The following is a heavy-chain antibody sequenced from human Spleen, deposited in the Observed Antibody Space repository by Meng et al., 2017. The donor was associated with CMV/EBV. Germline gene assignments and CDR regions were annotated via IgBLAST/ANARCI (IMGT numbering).Heavy chain of an antibody. J-gene: IGHJ2*01. CDR1: GTSFNGYY. CDR2: IYESGGV. CDR3: ARGRCLGGNSHWYFDL. D-gene: IGHD4-23*01. Sequence: SETLSLTCAVDGTSFNGYYWSWIRQPPGKGLQWLGEIYESGGVNYNPSLRSRITRSVDTSKNQISLQLSSVTAADTAVYYCARGRCLGGNSHWYFDLWGRDTLVTVSS. V-gene: IGHV4-34*01.